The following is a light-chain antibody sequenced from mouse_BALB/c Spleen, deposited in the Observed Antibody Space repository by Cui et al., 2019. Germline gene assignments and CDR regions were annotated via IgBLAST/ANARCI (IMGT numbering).Light chain of an antibody. V-gene: IGKV6-23*01. CDR1: QDVGTT. Sequence: DIVMTQSHKFMPTSVGDRVNITCKASQDVGTTVAWYQQKPGQSPKLLIYWASTRHTGVPDRFTGSGSETDFTLTISNVQSEDLADYFCQQYNNYPPSLTFGAGTKLELK. J-gene: IGKJ5*01. CDR3: QQYNNYPPSLT. CDR2: WAS.